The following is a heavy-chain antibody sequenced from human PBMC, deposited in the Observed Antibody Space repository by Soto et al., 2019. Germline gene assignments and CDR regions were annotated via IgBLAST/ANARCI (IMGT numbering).Heavy chain of an antibody. CDR1: GGSISSSNW. D-gene: IGHD6-13*01. V-gene: IGHV4-4*02. CDR2: IYHSGST. J-gene: IGHJ4*02. CDR3: ANSWTRSGWYWNY. Sequence: QVQLPESGPGLVKPAGTLSLTSAVSGGSISSSNWWNWVRQPPGKGLVWIGDIYHSGSTNFNPSLKRRVTISVDKSKNPFSLTLSSVTAAATAVYYCANSWTRSGWYWNYWGQGTLVTVSS.